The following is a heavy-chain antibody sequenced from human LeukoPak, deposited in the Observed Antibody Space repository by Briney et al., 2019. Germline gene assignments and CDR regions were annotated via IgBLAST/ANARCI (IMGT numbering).Heavy chain of an antibody. CDR3: ARFEEMATIVDY. D-gene: IGHD5-24*01. CDR2: IYYSGST. CDR1: GGSISSYY. V-gene: IGHV4-59*12. Sequence: SETLSLTCTVSGGSISSYYWSWIRQPPGKGLEWIGYIYYSGSTNYNPSLKSRVTISVDTSKNQFSLKLSSVTAADTAVYYCARFEEMATIVDYWGQGTLVTVSS. J-gene: IGHJ4*02.